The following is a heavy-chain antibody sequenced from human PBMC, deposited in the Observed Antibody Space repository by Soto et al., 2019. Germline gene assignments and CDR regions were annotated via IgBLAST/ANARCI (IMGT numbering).Heavy chain of an antibody. D-gene: IGHD3-10*01. V-gene: IGHV4-39*01. CDR3: NAAVPGGIDV. CDR2: IYYSGST. J-gene: IGHJ6*02. CDR1: GGSISSSSYY. Sequence: LSLTCTVSGGSISSSSYYWGWIRQPPGKGLEWIGSIYYSGSTYYNPSLKSRVTISVDTSKNQFSLKLSSVTAADTAVYYCNAAVPGGIDVWGQRTTVTVSS.